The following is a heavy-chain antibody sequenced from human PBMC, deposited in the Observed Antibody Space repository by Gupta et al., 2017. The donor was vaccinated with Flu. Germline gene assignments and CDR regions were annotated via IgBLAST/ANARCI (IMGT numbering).Heavy chain of an antibody. Sequence: QVQLVDSVGGVVQPGRSLRLSCAASGFTFSSCGMHWVLQAPGKGLEWVAVKSYDGSNKYYADSVKGRFTISRDNSKNTRYLQMNSLRAEDTAGYYCARGKGYSYGPHFDEWGQGTLVTVSS. CDR1: GFTFSSCG. V-gene: IGHV3-30*03. J-gene: IGHJ4*02. D-gene: IGHD5-18*01. CDR2: KSYDGSNK. CDR3: ARGKGYSYGPHFDE.